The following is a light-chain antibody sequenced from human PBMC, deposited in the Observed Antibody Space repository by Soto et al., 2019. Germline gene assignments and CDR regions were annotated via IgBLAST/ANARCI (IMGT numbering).Light chain of an antibody. CDR1: QNVGTK. V-gene: IGKV3-15*01. CDR3: QQYDNWPPLT. J-gene: IGKJ4*01. CDR2: GAS. Sequence: EIVLTQSPATLSVSPGERATLSCRASQNVGTKLAWYQQKPGQAPRLLIYGASTRATGIPARFSGSGSGTEFTLTISSLQSEDVAVYYCQQYDNWPPLTFGGGTKVEIK.